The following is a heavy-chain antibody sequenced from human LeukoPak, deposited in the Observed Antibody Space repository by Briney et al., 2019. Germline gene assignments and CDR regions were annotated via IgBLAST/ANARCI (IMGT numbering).Heavy chain of an antibody. V-gene: IGHV4-34*01. J-gene: IGHJ6*03. CDR3: ARQHSSGYYRYYYYYMDV. CDR2: INHSGST. D-gene: IGHD3-22*01. Sequence: SETLSLTCAVYGGSFSGYYWSWIRQPPGKGLEWIGEINHSGSTNYNPSLKSRVTISVDTSKNQFSLKLSSVTAADTAVYYCARQHSSGYYRYYYYYMDVWGKGTTVTISS. CDR1: GGSFSGYY.